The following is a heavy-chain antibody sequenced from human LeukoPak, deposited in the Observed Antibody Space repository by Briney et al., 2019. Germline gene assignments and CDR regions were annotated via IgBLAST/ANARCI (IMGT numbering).Heavy chain of an antibody. CDR3: ASYDSYYHVVDV. V-gene: IGHV3-7*01. Sequence: GGCLRLSCAASGFTFSSYRMSWVRPAPGNGLEWVANIKQDGSEKYYVDSVKGRFSISRDNAKNSLYLQMNSLRAEDTAVYYCASYDSYYHVVDVGGQGTTVTVS. D-gene: IGHD3-16*01. CDR1: GFTFSSYR. CDR2: IKQDGSEK. J-gene: IGHJ6*02.